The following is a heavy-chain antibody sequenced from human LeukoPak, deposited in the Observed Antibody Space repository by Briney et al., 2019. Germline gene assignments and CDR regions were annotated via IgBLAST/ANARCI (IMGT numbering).Heavy chain of an antibody. J-gene: IGHJ3*02. CDR2: ISGSGAST. CDR3: AKDKSGGWELLRDHDAFDI. V-gene: IGHV3-23*01. Sequence: GGSLRLSCAASGFTFSNYAMSWVRQAPGKGLEWVSSISGSGASTYYADSVKGRFTISRDNSKNTLYLQMNSLRAEDTALYYCAKDKSGGWELLRDHDAFDIWGQGTMVTVSS. D-gene: IGHD1-26*01. CDR1: GFTFSNYA.